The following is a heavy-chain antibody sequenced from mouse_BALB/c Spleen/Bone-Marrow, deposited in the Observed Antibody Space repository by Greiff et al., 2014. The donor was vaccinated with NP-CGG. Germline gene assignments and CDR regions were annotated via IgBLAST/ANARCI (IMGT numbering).Heavy chain of an antibody. CDR1: GYSFTGYF. CDR2: INPYNGDT. CDR3: ARGGLLRAMDY. Sequence: EVKLMESGPELVKPGVSVKISCKASGYSFTGYFMNWVMQSHGKSLEWIGRINPYNGDTFYNQKFKGKATLTVDKSSSTAHMELRSLASEDSAVYYCARGGLLRAMDYWGQGTSVTVSS. D-gene: IGHD2-3*01. J-gene: IGHJ4*01. V-gene: IGHV1-20*02.